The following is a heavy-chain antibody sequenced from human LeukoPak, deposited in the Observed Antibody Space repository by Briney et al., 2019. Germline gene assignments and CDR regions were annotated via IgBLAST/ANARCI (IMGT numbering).Heavy chain of an antibody. CDR3: AKDRESVRYYYGSGSYLH. CDR2: ISGSGGST. CDR1: EFILSSYA. Sequence: GGSLRLSCEASEFILSSYAMSWVRQAPGKGLEWVSAISGSGGSTYYADSVKGRFTISRDNYKNTLYLQMNSLRAEDTAVYYCAKDRESVRYYYGSGSYLHWGQGTLVTVSS. J-gene: IGHJ4*02. V-gene: IGHV3-23*01. D-gene: IGHD3-10*01.